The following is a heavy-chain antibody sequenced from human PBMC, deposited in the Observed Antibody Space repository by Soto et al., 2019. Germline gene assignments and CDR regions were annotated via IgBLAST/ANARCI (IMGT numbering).Heavy chain of an antibody. Sequence: ASVKVSCKASGYTFSTYAIHWVRQAPGQSLEWMGWLNGGTGQTRYSQRFQDRVTITRDTSASTAYMEVSSLRSEDTAVYYCAREDDSSGTVDYWGQGTLVTVSS. D-gene: IGHD3-22*01. CDR2: LNGGTGQT. CDR3: AREDDSSGTVDY. V-gene: IGHV1-3*01. CDR1: GYTFSTYA. J-gene: IGHJ4*02.